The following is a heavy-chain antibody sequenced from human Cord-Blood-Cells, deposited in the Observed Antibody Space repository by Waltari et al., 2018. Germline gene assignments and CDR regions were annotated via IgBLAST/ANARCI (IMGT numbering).Heavy chain of an antibody. CDR2: IYYSGST. CDR3: ARLHIAAVIYGMDV. D-gene: IGHD6-13*01. J-gene: IGHJ6*02. CDR1: GGSITSSSYY. Sequence: QLQLQESGPGLVKPSETLSLTCTVSGGSITSSSYYCGWTRQPPGKGLEWIGSIYYSGSTYYNPSLKSRVTISVDTSKNQFSLKLSSVTAADTAVYYCARLHIAAVIYGMDVWGQGTTVTVSS. V-gene: IGHV4-39*01.